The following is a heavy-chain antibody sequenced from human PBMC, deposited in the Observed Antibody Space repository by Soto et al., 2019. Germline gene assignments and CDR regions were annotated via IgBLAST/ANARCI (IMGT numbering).Heavy chain of an antibody. CDR3: ANAPTVYSCSWYDGY. Sequence: QVQLVESGGCVVQPGRSLRLSCAASGFTFSSYGMHWVRQAPGKGLEWVAVISYDGSNKYYADSVKGRFTISRDNSKNTLYLQMNSLRAEDTAVYYCANAPTVYSCSWYDGYWGQGTLVTVSS. CDR1: GFTFSSYG. V-gene: IGHV3-30*18. J-gene: IGHJ4*02. D-gene: IGHD6-13*01. CDR2: ISYDGSNK.